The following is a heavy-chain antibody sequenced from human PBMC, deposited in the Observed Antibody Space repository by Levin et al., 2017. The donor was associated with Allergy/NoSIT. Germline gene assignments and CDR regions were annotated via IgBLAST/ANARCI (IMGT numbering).Heavy chain of an antibody. D-gene: IGHD3-10*01. J-gene: IGHJ3*01. Sequence: GGSLRLSCAASEFTFTSALTFNTAWMSWVRQAPGKGLEWVGRIKSKTDGGTTDYAAPVKGRFTISRDDSKNMLFLQMNSLKTEDTAVYYCATGSLLWSDAFDVWGQGTMVTVSS. V-gene: IGHV3-15*01. CDR2: IKSKTDGGTT. CDR3: ATGSLLWSDAFDV. CDR1: EFTFTSALTFNTAW.